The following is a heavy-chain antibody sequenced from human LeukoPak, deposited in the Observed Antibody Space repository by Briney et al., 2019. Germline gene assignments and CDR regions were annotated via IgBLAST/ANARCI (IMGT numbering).Heavy chain of an antibody. V-gene: IGHV3-30*14. CDR1: GFTFSRTS. Sequence: GRSLRLSCAASGFTFSRTSMHWVRQSPGKGLEWVAVISFDGGTKYYADSVKGRFTISRDNSKNTLYLQMNSLRAEDTAVYYCARDLGSGWNFDYWGQGTLVTVSS. D-gene: IGHD6-19*01. CDR3: ARDLGSGWNFDY. CDR2: ISFDGGTK. J-gene: IGHJ4*02.